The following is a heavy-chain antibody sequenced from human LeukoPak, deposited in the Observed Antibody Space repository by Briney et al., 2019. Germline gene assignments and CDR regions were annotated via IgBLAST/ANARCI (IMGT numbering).Heavy chain of an antibody. CDR3: ARSRRAYDDFWSGYYNWFDP. J-gene: IGHJ5*02. V-gene: IGHV2-5*02. Sequence: SGPTLVNPTQTLTLTCTFSGFSLSTSGVGVGWIRQPPGKALEWLALIYWDDDKRYSPSLKSRLTITKDTSKNQVVLTMTNMDPVDTATYYCARSRRAYDDFWSGYYNWFDPWGQGTLVTVSS. CDR2: IYWDDDK. D-gene: IGHD3-3*01. CDR1: GFSLSTSGVG.